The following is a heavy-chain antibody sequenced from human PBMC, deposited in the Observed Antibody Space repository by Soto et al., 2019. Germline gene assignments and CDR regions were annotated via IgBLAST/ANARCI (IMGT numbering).Heavy chain of an antibody. D-gene: IGHD4-4*01. J-gene: IGHJ6*04. V-gene: IGHV4-34*01. CDR3: ARGRVTPTSPLYV. Sequence: SETLSLTCAVFGGSLSGYYWSWIRQPPGKGLEWIGEINHSGSTNYNPSLKSRVTISVDTSKNQFSLRLSSVTAADTAVYYCARGRVTPTSPLYVWDKGTTVTSPQ. CDR2: INHSGST. CDR1: GGSLSGYY.